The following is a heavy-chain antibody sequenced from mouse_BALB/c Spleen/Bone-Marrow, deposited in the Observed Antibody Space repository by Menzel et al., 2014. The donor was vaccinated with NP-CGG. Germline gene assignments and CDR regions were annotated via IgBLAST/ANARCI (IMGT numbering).Heavy chain of an antibody. D-gene: IGHD2-14*01. CDR3: ARPRYPFYAMDS. CDR2: ITNGGGAT. Sequence: EVHLVESGGGLVQPGGSLKLSCAASGFTFNSNTMSWVRQTPEKRLEWVAYITNGGGATYYLDTVKGRFTISRDSAKNTLYLQMSSLKSEDTAMYYCARPRYPFYAMDSWAQGTSVTVSS. V-gene: IGHV5-12-2*01. J-gene: IGHJ4*01. CDR1: GFTFNSNT.